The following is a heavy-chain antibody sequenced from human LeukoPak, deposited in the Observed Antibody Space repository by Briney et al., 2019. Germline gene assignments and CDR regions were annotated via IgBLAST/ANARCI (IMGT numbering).Heavy chain of an antibody. CDR3: ARFYYYGSGSYDY. J-gene: IGHJ4*02. CDR1: GYTFTGYY. V-gene: IGHV1-69*13. Sequence: GASVKVSCKASGYTFTGYYMHWVRQAPGQGLEWMGGIIPIFGTANYAQKFQGRVTITADESTSTAYMELSSLRSEDTAVYYCARFYYYGSGSYDYWGQGTLVTVSS. CDR2: IIPIFGTA. D-gene: IGHD3-10*01.